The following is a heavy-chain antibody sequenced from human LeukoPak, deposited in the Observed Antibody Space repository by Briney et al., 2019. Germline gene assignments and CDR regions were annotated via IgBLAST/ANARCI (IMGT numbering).Heavy chain of an antibody. J-gene: IGHJ5*02. V-gene: IGHV1-2*02. D-gene: IGHD2-2*02. CDR1: GYTFTGYY. CDR3: ARGLVVVVPAAILGDNWFDP. Sequence: ASVKVSCKASGYTFTGYYMHWVRQAPGQGLEWMGWINPNSGGTNYAQKFQGRVTMTRDTSISTAYMELSRLRSDDTAVYYCARGLVVVVPAAILGDNWFDPWGQGTPVTVSS. CDR2: INPNSGGT.